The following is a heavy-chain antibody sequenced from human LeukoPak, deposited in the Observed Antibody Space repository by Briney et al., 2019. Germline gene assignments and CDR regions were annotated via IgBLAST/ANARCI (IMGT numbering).Heavy chain of an antibody. V-gene: IGHV4-34*01. CDR2: INHSGST. D-gene: IGHD6-6*01. J-gene: IGHJ6*02. CDR3: ARAGYSSSYYYYYGMDV. Sequence: PSETLSLTCAVYGGSFSGYYWSWIRQPPGKGLEWIGEINHSGSTNYNPSLKSRVTISVDTSKNQFSLKLSSVTAADTAVYYCARAGYSSSYYYYYGMDVWGQGTTVTVSS. CDR1: GGSFSGYY.